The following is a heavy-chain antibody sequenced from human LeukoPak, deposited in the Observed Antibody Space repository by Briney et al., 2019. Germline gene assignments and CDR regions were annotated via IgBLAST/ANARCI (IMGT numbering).Heavy chain of an antibody. CDR3: ARGLRYYDSGSYSY. V-gene: IGHV1-8*03. CDR2: MNPNSGNT. Sequence: ASVKVSCKASGYTFTSYDINWVRQATGQGLEWTGWMNPNSGNTGYAQKFQGRVTITRNTSISTAYMELSSLRSEDTAVYYCARGLRYYDSGSYSYWGQGTLVTVSS. J-gene: IGHJ4*02. D-gene: IGHD3-10*01. CDR1: GYTFTSYD.